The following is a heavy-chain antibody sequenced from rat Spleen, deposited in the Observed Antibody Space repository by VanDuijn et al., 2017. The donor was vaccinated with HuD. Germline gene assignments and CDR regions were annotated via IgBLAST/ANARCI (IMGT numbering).Heavy chain of an antibody. Sequence: EVQLVESGGGLVQPGRSLKLSCAASGFTFSNYDMAWVRQAPTKGLEWVASISTGGGNIYYRDSVKGRFTISRDNAENTVYLQMNSLRSEDTATYYCAKDFDYGPDYWGQGVMVTVSS. V-gene: IGHV5S13*01. J-gene: IGHJ2*01. CDR3: AKDFDYGPDY. D-gene: IGHD1-11*01. CDR1: GFTFSNYD. CDR2: ISTGGGNI.